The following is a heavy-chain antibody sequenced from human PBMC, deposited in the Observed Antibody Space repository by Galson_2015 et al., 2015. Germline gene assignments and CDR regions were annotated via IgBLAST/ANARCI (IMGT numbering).Heavy chain of an antibody. Sequence: SLRLSCAASGFIVSENYITWVRQAPGKGLEWVSSIYSGGSTYYAASAKGRFTISRDNSKNTVYLQLSSLRADGTAVYYCARDVVSSGWSLDAFEIWGQGTTVTVSS. CDR3: ARDVVSSGWSLDAFEI. CDR1: GFIVSENY. D-gene: IGHD6-19*01. CDR2: IYSGGST. V-gene: IGHV3-53*01. J-gene: IGHJ3*02.